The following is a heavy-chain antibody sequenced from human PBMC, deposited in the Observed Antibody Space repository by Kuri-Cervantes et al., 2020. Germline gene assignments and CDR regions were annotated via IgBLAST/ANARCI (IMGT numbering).Heavy chain of an antibody. V-gene: IGHV4-59*01. CDR1: GGSISSYY. CDR2: IYYSGST. Sequence: GSLRLSCTVSGGSISSYYWSWIRQPPGKGLEWIGYIYYSGSTNYNPSLKGRVTISLDTSKSQFSLKLGSVTAADTAVYYCARADSITAAGAFDSWGQGTLVTVSS. CDR3: ARADSITAAGAFDS. D-gene: IGHD6-13*01. J-gene: IGHJ4*02.